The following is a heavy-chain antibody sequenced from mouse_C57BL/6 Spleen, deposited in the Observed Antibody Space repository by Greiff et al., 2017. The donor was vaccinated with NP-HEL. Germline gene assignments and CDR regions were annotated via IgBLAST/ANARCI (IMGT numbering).Heavy chain of an antibody. CDR1: GFTFSDAW. D-gene: IGHD1-1*01. J-gene: IGHJ2*01. CDR3: TRTHITTVVGGYFDY. CDR2: IRNKANNHAT. V-gene: IGHV6-6*01. Sequence: DVKLVESGGGLVQPGGSMKLSCAASGFTFSDAWMDWVRQSPEKGLEWVAEIRNKANNHATYYAESVKGRFTISRDDSKSSVYLQMNSLRAEDTGIYYCTRTHITTVVGGYFDYWGQGTTLTVSS.